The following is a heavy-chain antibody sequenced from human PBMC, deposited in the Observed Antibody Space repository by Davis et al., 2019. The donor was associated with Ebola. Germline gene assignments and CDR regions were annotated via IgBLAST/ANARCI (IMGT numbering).Heavy chain of an antibody. Sequence: GESLKISCAASGFTFSSYGMRWVRQAPGKGLAWVAVIWYDGSNKYYADSVKGRFTISRDNSKNTLYLQMNSLRAEDTAVYYCARDPVKYQLLLAGMDVWGQGTTVTVSS. V-gene: IGHV3-33*01. CDR3: ARDPVKYQLLLAGMDV. J-gene: IGHJ6*02. CDR2: IWYDGSNK. CDR1: GFTFSSYG. D-gene: IGHD2-2*01.